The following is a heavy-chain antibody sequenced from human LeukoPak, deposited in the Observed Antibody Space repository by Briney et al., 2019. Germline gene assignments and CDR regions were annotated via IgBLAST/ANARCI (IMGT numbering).Heavy chain of an antibody. D-gene: IGHD2/OR15-2a*01. J-gene: IGHJ4*02. V-gene: IGHV3-23*01. CDR2: FSGSGGST. CDR1: GFIFSNYA. Sequence: GGSLRLSCAASGFIFSNYAMSWVRQAPGKGLQWVSAFSGSGGSTYYADSVKGRFTISRDNSRNTLYLQMNSLRAEDTAVYYCARSVLSLFGFWGQGTLVTVSS. CDR3: ARSVLSLFGF.